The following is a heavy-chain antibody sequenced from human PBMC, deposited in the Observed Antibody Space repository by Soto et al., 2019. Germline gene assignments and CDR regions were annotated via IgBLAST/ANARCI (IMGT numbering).Heavy chain of an antibody. V-gene: IGHV1-3*01. CDR2: INAGNGNT. CDR1: GYTFTSYA. D-gene: IGHD4-17*01. Sequence: ASVKVSCKASGYTFTSYAMHLVRQAPGQRLEWMGWINAGNGNTKYSQKFQGRVTITRDTSASTAYMELSSLRSEDTAVYYCARDNDYGDFLFDYWGQGTLVTVSS. J-gene: IGHJ4*02. CDR3: ARDNDYGDFLFDY.